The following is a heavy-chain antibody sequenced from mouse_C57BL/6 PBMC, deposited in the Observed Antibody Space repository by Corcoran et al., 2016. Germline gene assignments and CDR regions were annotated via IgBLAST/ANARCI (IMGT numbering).Heavy chain of an antibody. J-gene: IGHJ4*01. CDR3: ASGSAMDY. CDR2: INPNNGGT. D-gene: IGHD1-1*01. Sequence: EVQLQQSGPELVKPEASVKISCKASGYTFTDYYMNWVKQSHGKSLEWIGDINPNNGGTSYNQKFKGKATLTVDKSSSTAYMELRSLTSEDSAVYYCASGSAMDYWGQGTSVTVSS. V-gene: IGHV1-26*01. CDR1: GYTFTDYY.